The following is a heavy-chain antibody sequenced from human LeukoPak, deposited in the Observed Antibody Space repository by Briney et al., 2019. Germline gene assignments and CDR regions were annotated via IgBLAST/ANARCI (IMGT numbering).Heavy chain of an antibody. CDR3: ARGARFFAYYDY. CDR2: IYNGGTT. J-gene: IGHJ4*02. D-gene: IGHD2-21*01. CDR1: DGSISGDNYY. V-gene: IGHV4-31*03. Sequence: SETLSLTCTVSDGSISGDNYYWSWIRQLPGKGLEWIGYIYNGGTTYYNPSLKSRVIISVDTSKNQFSLKLRSVTAADTAMYYCARGARFFAYYDYWGQGTLVTVSS.